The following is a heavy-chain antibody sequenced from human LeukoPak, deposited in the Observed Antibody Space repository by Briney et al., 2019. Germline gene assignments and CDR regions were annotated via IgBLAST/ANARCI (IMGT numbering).Heavy chain of an antibody. Sequence: PGGSLRLSCAASGFTFSSYSMNWVRQAPGKGLEWVSAISGSGGSTYYADSVKGRFTISRDNSKNTLNLQMNSLRAEDTAVYYCAKDLWATVNTLGLDYWGQGTLVTVSS. V-gene: IGHV3-23*01. D-gene: IGHD4-17*01. CDR2: ISGSGGST. J-gene: IGHJ4*02. CDR1: GFTFSSYS. CDR3: AKDLWATVNTLGLDY.